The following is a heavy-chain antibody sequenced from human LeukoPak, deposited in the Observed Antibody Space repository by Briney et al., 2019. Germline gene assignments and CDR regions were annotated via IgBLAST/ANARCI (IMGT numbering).Heavy chain of an antibody. CDR2: ISNDGKNK. CDR3: ARGRYYGRGDYFDY. V-gene: IGHV3-30*04. Sequence: GRSLRLSCAASGFAFSSYDMNWVRQAPGKGLEWVASISNDGKNKYYADSVKGRFTISRDNSKNTLYLQMNSLRAEGTAVYYCARGRYYGRGDYFDYWAREPWSPSPQ. J-gene: IGHJ4*02. CDR1: GFAFSSYD. D-gene: IGHD3-10*02.